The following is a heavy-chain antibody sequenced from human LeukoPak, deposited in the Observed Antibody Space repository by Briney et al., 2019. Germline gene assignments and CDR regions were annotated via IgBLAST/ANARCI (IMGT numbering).Heavy chain of an antibody. CDR3: ARVDTAMVIDY. Sequence: SETLSLTCAFYGGSFSGYYWSWIRQPPGKGLEWIWEINHSGSTNYNPSLKSRVTISVDTSKNQFSLKLSSVTAADTAVYYCARVDTAMVIDYWGQGTLDTVSS. CDR2: INHSGST. V-gene: IGHV4-34*01. D-gene: IGHD5-18*01. CDR1: GGSFSGYY. J-gene: IGHJ4*02.